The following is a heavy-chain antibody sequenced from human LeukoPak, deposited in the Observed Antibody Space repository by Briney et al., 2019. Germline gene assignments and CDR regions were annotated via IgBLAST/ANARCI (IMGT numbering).Heavy chain of an antibody. CDR3: ARYLVATISYFDY. V-gene: IGHV4-39*01. J-gene: IGHJ4*02. Sequence: SETLSLTCTVSGGSISSSSYYWGWIRQPPGKGLEWIGSIYYSGSTYCNPSLKSRVTISVDTSKNQFSLKLTSVTAADTAVYYCARYLVATISYFDYWGQGTPVTVSS. CDR1: GGSISSSSYY. D-gene: IGHD5-12*01. CDR2: IYYSGST.